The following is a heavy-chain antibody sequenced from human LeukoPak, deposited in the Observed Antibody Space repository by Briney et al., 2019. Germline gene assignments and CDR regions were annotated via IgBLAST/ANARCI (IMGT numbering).Heavy chain of an antibody. J-gene: IGHJ3*02. CDR1: GGSISSGSYY. Sequence: PETLSLTCIVSGGSISSGSYYWGWIRQSPGKGLEWIGIVYYSGSTYYNPSLKSRVTISLDTSKNQFSLKLTSVTAADTAVFYCASVANDFWSGYSTRGAFDIWGQGTMVTVSS. V-gene: IGHV4-39*01. CDR3: ASVANDFWSGYSTRGAFDI. D-gene: IGHD3-3*01. CDR2: VYYSGST.